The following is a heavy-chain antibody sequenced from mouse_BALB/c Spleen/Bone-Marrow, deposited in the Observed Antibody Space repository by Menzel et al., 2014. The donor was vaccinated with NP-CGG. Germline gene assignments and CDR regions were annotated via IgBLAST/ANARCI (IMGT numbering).Heavy chain of an antibody. J-gene: IGHJ2*01. Sequence: VQLQQSGSVLVRPGASVKLSCKASGYTFTSSWMHWAKQRPGQGLEWIGEIHPNSGNTNYNEKFKGKATPTVDTSSSTAYVNLISLTAEDSAVYYCARHHRYAYYFDYWGQGTTLTVSS. V-gene: IGHV1S130*01. CDR2: IHPNSGNT. D-gene: IGHD2-14*01. CDR3: ARHHRYAYYFDY. CDR1: GYTFTSSW.